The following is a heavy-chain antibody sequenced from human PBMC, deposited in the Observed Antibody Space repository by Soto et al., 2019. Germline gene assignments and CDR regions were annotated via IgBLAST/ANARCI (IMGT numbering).Heavy chain of an antibody. CDR2: IIPIFGTA. CDR3: ARDSGGWFGGKTYYYYGMDV. D-gene: IGHD3-10*01. Sequence: SVKVSCKASGGTFSSYAISWVRQAPGQGLEWMGGIIPIFGTANYAQKFQGRVTITADKSTSTAYMELSSLRSEDTAVYYCARDSGGWFGGKTYYYYGMDVWGQGTTVTVSS. V-gene: IGHV1-69*06. CDR1: GGTFSSYA. J-gene: IGHJ6*02.